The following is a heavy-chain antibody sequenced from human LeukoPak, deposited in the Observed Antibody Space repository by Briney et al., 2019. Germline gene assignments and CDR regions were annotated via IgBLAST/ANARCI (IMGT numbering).Heavy chain of an antibody. Sequence: SETLSLTCTVSGGSISSGSYYWSWIRQPAGKGLEWIGRIYTSGSTNYNPSLKSRVTISVDTSKNQFSLKLSSVTAADTAVYYCARTGIVVVVAATTDNWFDPWGQGTLVTVSS. CDR1: GGSISSGSYY. CDR3: ARTGIVVVVAATTDNWFDP. J-gene: IGHJ5*02. D-gene: IGHD2-15*01. CDR2: IYTSGST. V-gene: IGHV4-61*02.